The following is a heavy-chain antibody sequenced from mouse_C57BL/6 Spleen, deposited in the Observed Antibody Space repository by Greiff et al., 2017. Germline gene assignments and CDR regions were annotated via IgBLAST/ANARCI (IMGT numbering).Heavy chain of an antibody. J-gene: IGHJ3*01. V-gene: IGHV1-78*01. Sequence: QVQLQQSDAELVKPGASVTISCKVSGYTFTDHTIHWMKQRPEQGLEWIGSIYPRDGSTEYNEKFKGKATLTADKSSSTAYMQLNSLTSEDSSVYFSAGHYDYDWFAYWGQGTLVTVSA. D-gene: IGHD2-4*01. CDR1: GYTFTDHT. CDR2: IYPRDGST. CDR3: AGHYDYDWFAY.